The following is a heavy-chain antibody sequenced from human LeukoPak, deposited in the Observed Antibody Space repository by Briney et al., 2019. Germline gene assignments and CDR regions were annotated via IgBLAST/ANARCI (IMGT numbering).Heavy chain of an antibody. CDR1: GYTFASFG. CDR3: ARVSFTGGYDDVPIAFDI. Sequence: GASVKVSCKASGYTFASFGITWVRQAPGQGLEWMGWINTHNGDTNYAQKLQGRVTMTTDTSTSTAYMELRSLRSDDTAVYYCARVSFTGGYDDVPIAFDIWGQGTMVTVSS. D-gene: IGHD5-12*01. CDR2: INTHNGDT. J-gene: IGHJ3*02. V-gene: IGHV1-18*01.